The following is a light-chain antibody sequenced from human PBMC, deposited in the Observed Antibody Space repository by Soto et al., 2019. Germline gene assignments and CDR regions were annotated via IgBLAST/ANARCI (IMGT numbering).Light chain of an antibody. V-gene: IGKV3-11*01. CDR1: QSVSSY. CDR2: DAS. CDR3: QQRSNWHT. Sequence: EIVLTQSPATLSLSPGERATLSCRASQSVSSYLAWYQQKPGQAPRLLIYDASNSATGIPARFIGSGSGTDFTLTISSLEPEDFAVYYCQQRSNWHTFGGGTKVEIK. J-gene: IGKJ4*01.